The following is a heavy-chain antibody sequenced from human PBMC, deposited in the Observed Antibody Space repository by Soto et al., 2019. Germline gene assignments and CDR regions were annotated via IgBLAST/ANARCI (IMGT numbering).Heavy chain of an antibody. CDR1: GGSVSSGSYY. J-gene: IGHJ6*02. CDR2: IYYIGST. CDR3: ARVQDCTNGVCYYYYYGMDV. V-gene: IGHV4-61*01. D-gene: IGHD2-8*01. Sequence: SETLSLTCTVSGGSVSSGSYYWSWIRQPPGKGLEWIGYIYYIGSTNYNPSLKSRVTISVDTSKNQFSLKLSSVTAADTAVYYCARVQDCTNGVCYYYYYGMDVWGQGTTVTVSS.